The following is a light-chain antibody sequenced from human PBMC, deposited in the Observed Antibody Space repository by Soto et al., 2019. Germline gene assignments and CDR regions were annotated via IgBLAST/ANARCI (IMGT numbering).Light chain of an antibody. CDR2: DAS. J-gene: IGKJ1*01. CDR1: QSISSW. CDR3: QQSYILPWT. Sequence: DIQMTQSPSTLSASVGDRVTITCRASQSISSWLAWYQQKPGKAPKLLIYDASSLESGVPSRFSGSGSGTEFTLTISSLQPDDFATYYCQQSYILPWTFGQGTKVEIK. V-gene: IGKV1-5*01.